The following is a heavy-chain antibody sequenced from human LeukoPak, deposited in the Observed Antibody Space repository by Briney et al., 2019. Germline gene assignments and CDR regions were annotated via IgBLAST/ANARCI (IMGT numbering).Heavy chain of an antibody. CDR1: GFIFDDYA. V-gene: IGHV3-43*02. CDR3: AKEISYDSSGYSKNDL. CDR2: ISGNGGST. J-gene: IGHJ5*02. D-gene: IGHD3-22*01. Sequence: PGGSLRLSCAASGFIFDDYAMNWVRQAPGKGLEWVSIISGNGGSTYYADSVKGRLTISRDNSKNSLYLQMTGLRTEDTALYYCAKEISYDSSGYSKNDLWGQGTLVTVSS.